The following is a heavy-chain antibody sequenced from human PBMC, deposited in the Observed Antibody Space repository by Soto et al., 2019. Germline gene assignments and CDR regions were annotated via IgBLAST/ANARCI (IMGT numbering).Heavy chain of an antibody. D-gene: IGHD1-26*01. J-gene: IGHJ4*02. Sequence: QVQLVESGGGVVQPGRSLRLSCAASGFDFSTYGMHWVRQAPGKGLEWVAVIWYDGSNKYYADSVRGRFIISRDSSKNTLFLQLNSLRAEDTAVYYCARAVGPFDYWGQGTLVTVSS. V-gene: IGHV3-33*01. CDR3: ARAVGPFDY. CDR1: GFDFSTYG. CDR2: IWYDGSNK.